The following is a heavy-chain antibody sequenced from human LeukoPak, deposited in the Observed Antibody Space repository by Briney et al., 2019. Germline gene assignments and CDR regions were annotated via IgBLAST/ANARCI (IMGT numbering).Heavy chain of an antibody. CDR2: IYYSGST. J-gene: IGHJ4*02. Sequence: PSETLSLTCTVSGGSISSYYWSCIRQPPGKGLEWIGYIYYSGSTNYNPSLKSRVTISVDTSKNQFSLKLSSVTAADTAVYYCARVPSLEWLFAYFDYWGQGTLVTVSS. CDR1: GGSISSYY. V-gene: IGHV4-59*01. D-gene: IGHD3-3*01. CDR3: ARVPSLEWLFAYFDY.